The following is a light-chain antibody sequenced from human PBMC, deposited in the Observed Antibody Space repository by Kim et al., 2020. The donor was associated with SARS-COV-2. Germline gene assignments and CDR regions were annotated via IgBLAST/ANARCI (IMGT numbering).Light chain of an antibody. Sequence: GDRVTITCRASQDISHYLAWYQQKPGKAPKLLMYAASTLQSGVPSRFSGNGSATDFSLTISSLQSEDLATYYCQQYYTYSSFGGGTKLEI. CDR2: AAS. CDR3: QQYYTYSS. CDR1: QDISHY. V-gene: IGKV1-8*01. J-gene: IGKJ4*01.